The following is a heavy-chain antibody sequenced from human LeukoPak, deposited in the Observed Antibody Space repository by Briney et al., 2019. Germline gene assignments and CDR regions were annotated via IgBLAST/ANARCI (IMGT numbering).Heavy chain of an antibody. Sequence: GGSLRLSCAASGFTFSSYGMHWVRQAPGKGLEWVAVISYVGSNKYYADSVKGRFTISRDNSKNTLYLQMNSLRAEDTAVYYCAKDQFLGWFGDDGDSSGSFDYWGQGTLVTVSS. CDR1: GFTFSSYG. D-gene: IGHD3-10*01. J-gene: IGHJ4*02. CDR3: AKDQFLGWFGDDGDSSGSFDY. V-gene: IGHV3-30*18. CDR2: ISYVGSNK.